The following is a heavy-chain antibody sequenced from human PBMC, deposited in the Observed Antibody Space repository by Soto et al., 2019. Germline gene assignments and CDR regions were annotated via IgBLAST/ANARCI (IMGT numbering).Heavy chain of an antibody. J-gene: IGHJ5*02. CDR1: GYTFTGYY. Sequence: VASVKVSCKASGYTFTGYYMHWVRQAPGQGLEWMGWINPNSGGTNYAQKFQGWVTMTRDTSISTAYMELSRLRSDDTAVYYCARGRLTDIVVVPAADNWFDPWGQGTLVTVSS. CDR2: INPNSGGT. D-gene: IGHD2-2*01. CDR3: ARGRLTDIVVVPAADNWFDP. V-gene: IGHV1-2*04.